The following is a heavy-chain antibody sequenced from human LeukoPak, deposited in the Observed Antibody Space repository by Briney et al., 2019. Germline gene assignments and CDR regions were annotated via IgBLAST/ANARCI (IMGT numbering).Heavy chain of an antibody. D-gene: IGHD2-21*02. CDR3: ADFPQDY. Sequence: GGSLRLSCAASGFTFSNYGMHWVRQAPGKGLDWVAFIHYDGSNKYYADSVKGRFTISRDNSKNTLYLQMNSLRAEDTAVYYCADFPQDYWGQGTLVTVSS. CDR2: IHYDGSNK. V-gene: IGHV3-30*02. J-gene: IGHJ4*02. CDR1: GFTFSNYG.